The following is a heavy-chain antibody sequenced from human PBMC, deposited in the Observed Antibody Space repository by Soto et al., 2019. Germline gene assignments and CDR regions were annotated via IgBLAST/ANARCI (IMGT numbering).Heavy chain of an antibody. Sequence: SETLSLTCAVYGGSFSGYYWSWIRQPPGKGLEWIGEINHSGSTNYNPSLKSRVTISVDTSKNQFSLKLSSVTAADTAVYYCARGPTETKQHFFDYWGQGTLVTVSS. CDR3: ARGPTETKQHFFDY. V-gene: IGHV4-34*01. J-gene: IGHJ4*02. CDR1: GGSFSGYY. D-gene: IGHD3-3*02. CDR2: INHSGST.